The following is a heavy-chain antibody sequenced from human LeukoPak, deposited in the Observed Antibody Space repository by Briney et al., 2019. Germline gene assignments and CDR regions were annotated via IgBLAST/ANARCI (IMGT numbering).Heavy chain of an antibody. CDR1: EFTFSSYA. V-gene: IGHV3-23*01. Sequence: PGGSLRLSCAASEFTFSSYAMSWVRQAPGKGLEWVSVISGSDGSTYYADSVKGRFTISRDNSKNTLYLQMNSLRAEDTALYSCARAYTEGSSWYDYWGQGTLVTVSS. J-gene: IGHJ4*02. CDR2: ISGSDGST. D-gene: IGHD6-13*01. CDR3: ARAYTEGSSWYDY.